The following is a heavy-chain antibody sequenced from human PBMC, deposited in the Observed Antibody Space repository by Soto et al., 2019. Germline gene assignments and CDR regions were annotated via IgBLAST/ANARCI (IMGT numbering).Heavy chain of an antibody. V-gene: IGHV3-23*01. Sequence: GGSLRLSCEASGFTFNNYAIAWVRQAPGKGLEWVSGITSSGAAYYADSVKGRFTISRDNSKNTLYLQMNSLRAEDTAVYYCAKGESSVSARDFDPWGQGTLVTVSS. CDR2: ITSSGAA. D-gene: IGHD3-22*01. J-gene: IGHJ5*02. CDR1: GFTFNNYA. CDR3: AKGESSVSARDFDP.